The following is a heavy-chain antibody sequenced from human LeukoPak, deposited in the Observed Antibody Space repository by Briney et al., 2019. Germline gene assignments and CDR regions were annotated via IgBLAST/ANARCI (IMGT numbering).Heavy chain of an antibody. J-gene: IGHJ6*02. Sequence: PSETLSLTCTVSGGSISSYYWSWIRQPPGKGLEWIGYIYYSGSTSYNPSLKSRVTISVDTSKNQFSLKLSSVTAADTAVYYCARVKTTVTTLFYYGMDVWGQGTTVTVSS. CDR3: ARVKTTVTTLFYYGMDV. D-gene: IGHD4-17*01. V-gene: IGHV4-59*01. CDR2: IYYSGST. CDR1: GGSISSYY.